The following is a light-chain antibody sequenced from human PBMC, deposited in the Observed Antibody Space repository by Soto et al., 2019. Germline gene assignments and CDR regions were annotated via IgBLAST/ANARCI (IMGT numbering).Light chain of an antibody. V-gene: IGKV4-1*01. CDR3: QQYYNTPQT. CDR2: WAS. J-gene: IGKJ2*01. CDR1: QSVLYSSNNKNY. Sequence: IVMTQSPDSLAVSLGESATINCKSSQSVLYSSNNKNYLAWYQQKPGQPPKLLIYWASTRESGVPDRLSGSGSGKDFTLTISSLQAEDVAVYYCQQYYNTPQTFGQWKKVEIX.